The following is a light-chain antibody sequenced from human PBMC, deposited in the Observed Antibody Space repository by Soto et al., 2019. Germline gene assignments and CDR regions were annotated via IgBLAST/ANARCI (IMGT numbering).Light chain of an antibody. CDR1: QSISSY. V-gene: IGKV1-39*01. CDR2: AAS. CDR3: QQSYSTPWT. J-gene: IGKJ1*01. Sequence: LQMTQSPSSLSASVGDRVTITCRASQSISSYLNWYQQKPGKAPKLLIYAASSLQSGVPSRFSGSGSGTDFTLTISSLQPEDFATCYCQQSYSTPWTFGQGTKVDIK.